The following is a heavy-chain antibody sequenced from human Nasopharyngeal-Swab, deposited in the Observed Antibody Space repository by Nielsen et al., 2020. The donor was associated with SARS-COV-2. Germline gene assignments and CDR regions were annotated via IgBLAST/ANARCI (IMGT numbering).Heavy chain of an antibody. CDR2: ISYSGNP. D-gene: IGHD2-21*02. CDR3: ARSSRDWPPKRGALDI. Sequence: GSLRLSCTVSGASISTYYWSWIRQSPGTGLESIGCISYSGNPNYNPSLQSRVTISVDTSKNHLSLKLSSVTAADSAVYYCARSSRDWPPKRGALDIWGQGTVVTVSS. J-gene: IGHJ3*02. CDR1: GASISTYY. V-gene: IGHV4-59*01.